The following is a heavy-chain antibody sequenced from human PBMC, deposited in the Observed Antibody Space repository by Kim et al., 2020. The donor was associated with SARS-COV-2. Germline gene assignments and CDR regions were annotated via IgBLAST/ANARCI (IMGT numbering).Heavy chain of an antibody. CDR3: ANKPGYSSGWFTDY. CDR2: ISSSSSYI. J-gene: IGHJ4*02. CDR1: GFTFSSYS. V-gene: IGHV3-21*01. Sequence: GGSLRLSCAASGFTFSSYSMNWVRQAPGKGLEWVSSISSSSSYIYYADSVKGRFTISRDNAKNSLYLQMNSLRAEDTAVYYCANKPGYSSGWFTDYWGQGTLVTVSS. D-gene: IGHD6-19*01.